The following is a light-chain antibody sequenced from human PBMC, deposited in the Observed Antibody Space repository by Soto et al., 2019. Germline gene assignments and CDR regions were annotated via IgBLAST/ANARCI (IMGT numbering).Light chain of an antibody. V-gene: IGKV3-11*01. J-gene: IGKJ1*01. CDR3: QQYNNWQRT. CDR2: DAS. CDR1: QSVSSY. Sequence: EVVLTQSPATLSLSPGERATLSCRASQSVSSYLAWYQQKPGQAPRLLIYDASNRATGIPARFSGSGSGTDFTLTISSLEPEDFAVYYCQQYNNWQRTFGQGTKV.